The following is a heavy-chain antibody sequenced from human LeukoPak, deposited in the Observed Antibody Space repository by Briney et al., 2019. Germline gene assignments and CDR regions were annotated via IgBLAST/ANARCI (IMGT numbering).Heavy chain of an antibody. D-gene: IGHD3-10*01. Sequence: NPSETLSLTCAVYGGSFSGYYWSWIRQPPGKGLEWIGEINHSGSTNYNPSLKSRVTISVDTSKNQFSLKLSSVTAADTAVYYCARNSLYGSGSYYYYYYMDVWGKGTTVTISS. J-gene: IGHJ6*03. CDR3: ARNSLYGSGSYYYYYYMDV. CDR1: GGSFSGYY. CDR2: INHSGST. V-gene: IGHV4-34*01.